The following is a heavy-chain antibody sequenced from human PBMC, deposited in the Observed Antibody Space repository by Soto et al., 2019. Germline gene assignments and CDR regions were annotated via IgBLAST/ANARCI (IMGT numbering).Heavy chain of an antibody. D-gene: IGHD5-12*01. J-gene: IGHJ6*02. CDR3: AASAPPATNYYYAMDV. CDR1: GGSVSSGSFY. CDR2: FYDSGST. Sequence: SETLSLPCTVSGGSVSSGSFYWSWIRRPPGKGLEWIGYFYDSGSTNYNPSLRSRVTMSVDTSKNQFSLKLSSVTAADTAVYYCAASAPPATNYYYAMDVWGQGTTVTVSS. V-gene: IGHV4-61*01.